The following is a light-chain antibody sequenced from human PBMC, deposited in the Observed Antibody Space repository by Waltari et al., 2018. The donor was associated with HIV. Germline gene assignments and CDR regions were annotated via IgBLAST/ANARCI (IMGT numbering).Light chain of an antibody. CDR1: KLGDKY. CDR2: QDA. J-gene: IGLJ2*01. Sequence: SYELTQPPSVSVSPGQTASLTCSGDKLGDKYACWYQQKPGQSPVLVIYQDAKRPSGIPERFSGSNSGNTATLTISGTQAMDEADYYCQTCDSNILFGGGTKLTVL. V-gene: IGLV3-1*01. CDR3: QTCDSNIL.